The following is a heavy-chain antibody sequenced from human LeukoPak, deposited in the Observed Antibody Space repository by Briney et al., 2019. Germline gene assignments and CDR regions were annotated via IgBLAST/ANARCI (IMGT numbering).Heavy chain of an antibody. V-gene: IGHV3-30*04. CDR2: ISYDGSVQ. CDR3: ARERTGFYAEY. J-gene: IGHJ4*02. CDR1: GFTFSHYA. Sequence: GGSLRLSCAASGFTFSHYAMYWVRQAPGKGLEWVALISYDGSVQYYADFVKGRFTISRDSPKNTLYLQMNSLRPEDTAVYYCARERTGFYAEYWGQGTLVTVSS. D-gene: IGHD3/OR15-3a*01.